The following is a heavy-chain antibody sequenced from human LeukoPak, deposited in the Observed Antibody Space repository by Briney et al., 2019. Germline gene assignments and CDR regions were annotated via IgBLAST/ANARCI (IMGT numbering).Heavy chain of an antibody. CDR1: GFTFSDAW. V-gene: IGHV3-15*01. Sequence: TGGSLRLSCAASGFTFSDAWMSWVRQAPGKGLEWVGRIRSKTDGGTTDYAAPVKGRFTISRDDSKNTLYLQMNSLKTEDTAVYYCTTRGGSFSIFDYWGQGTLVTVSS. D-gene: IGHD1-26*01. CDR2: IRSKTDGGTT. J-gene: IGHJ4*02. CDR3: TTRGGSFSIFDY.